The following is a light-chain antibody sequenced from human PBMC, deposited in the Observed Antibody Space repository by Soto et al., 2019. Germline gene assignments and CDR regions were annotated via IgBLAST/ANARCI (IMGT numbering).Light chain of an antibody. V-gene: IGKV3-11*01. J-gene: IGKJ5*01. CDR2: DAS. CDR1: QSVSSY. Sequence: EIVLTQSPATLSLSPGERATLSCRASQSVSSYLAWYQQKPGQAPRLLIYDASNRATGIPARFSGSGSGTACTLTISSLEPEDFAVYYCQQRSNWPPAITFGQGTRLEMK. CDR3: QQRSNWPPAIT.